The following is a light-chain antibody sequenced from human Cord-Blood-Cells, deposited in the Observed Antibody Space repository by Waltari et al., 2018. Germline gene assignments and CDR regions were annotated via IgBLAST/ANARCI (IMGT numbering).Light chain of an antibody. V-gene: IGLV2-8*01. CDR3: SSYAGSNNVV. Sequence: QSALTQPPSASGSPGQSVTISCSGTSSHVGGYNYLSWYQQHPGKAPKLMIYEVSKRPSGVPDRFSGSKSDNTASLTVSGLQAEDEADYYCSSYAGSNNVVFGGGTKLTVL. CDR1: SSHVGGYNY. J-gene: IGLJ2*01. CDR2: EVS.